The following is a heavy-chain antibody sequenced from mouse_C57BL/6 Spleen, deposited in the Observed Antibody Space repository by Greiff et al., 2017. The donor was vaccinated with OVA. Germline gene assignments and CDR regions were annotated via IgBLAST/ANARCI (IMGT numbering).Heavy chain of an antibody. J-gene: IGHJ3*01. CDR1: GYTFTDYE. V-gene: IGHV1-15*01. CDR3: TRGGNYLAWFAY. D-gene: IGHD2-1*01. Sequence: VKLVESGAELVRPGASVTLSCKASGYTFTDYEMHWVKQTPVHGLEWIGAIDPETGGTAYNQKFKGKAILTADKSSSTAYMELRSLTSEDSAVYYCTRGGNYLAWFAYWGQGTLVTVSA. CDR2: IDPETGGT.